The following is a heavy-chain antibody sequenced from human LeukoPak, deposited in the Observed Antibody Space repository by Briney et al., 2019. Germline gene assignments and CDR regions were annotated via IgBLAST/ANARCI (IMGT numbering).Heavy chain of an antibody. D-gene: IGHD5-18*01. CDR3: ARDQRGYSYGYVPLFDY. J-gene: IGHJ4*02. CDR1: GGSFSGYY. V-gene: IGHV4-34*01. Sequence: SETLSLTCAAYGGSFSGYYWSWIRQPPGKGLEWIGEINHGGSTNYNPSLKSRVTISVDTSKNQFSLKLSSVTAADTAVYYCARDQRGYSYGYVPLFDYWGQGTLVTVSS. CDR2: INHGGST.